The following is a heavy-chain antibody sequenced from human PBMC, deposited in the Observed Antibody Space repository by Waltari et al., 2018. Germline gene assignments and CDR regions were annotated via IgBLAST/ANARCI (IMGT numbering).Heavy chain of an antibody. CDR3: ARDLSSPDAY. J-gene: IGHJ4*02. V-gene: IGHV3-30-3*01. CDR1: GVTFSNHA. CDR2: ISYDGSNK. Sequence: QVQLVESGGGVVQPGRSLRLSCAASGVTFSNHALHWVRQAPGKGLEWVAVISYDGSNKYYADSVKGRFTISRDNSMNTLYLQVNSLRGEDTAVYYCARDLSSPDAYWGQGTLVTVSS. D-gene: IGHD2-2*01.